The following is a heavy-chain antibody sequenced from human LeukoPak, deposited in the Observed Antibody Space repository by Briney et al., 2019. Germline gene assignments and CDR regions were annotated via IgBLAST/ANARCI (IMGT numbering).Heavy chain of an antibody. V-gene: IGHV3-23*01. Sequence: GGSLRLSCAVSGFIFNSFAMSWVRQAPGKGLEWVSTFSGSGSRTSYADSVKGRFTISRDNSKNTLYLQMKSLRAEDTAVYYCAKSALAAGVAHYYDSSGSFDYWGQGTLVTVSS. CDR1: GFIFNSFA. CDR2: FSGSGSRT. D-gene: IGHD3-22*01. CDR3: AKSALAAGVAHYYDSSGSFDY. J-gene: IGHJ4*02.